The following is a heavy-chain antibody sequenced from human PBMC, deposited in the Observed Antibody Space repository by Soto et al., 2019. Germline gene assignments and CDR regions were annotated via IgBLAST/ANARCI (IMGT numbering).Heavy chain of an antibody. CDR3: AKHYDFWSGQNWFDP. V-gene: IGHV3-23*01. CDR1: GFTFSSYA. CDR2: ISGSGGST. D-gene: IGHD3-3*01. J-gene: IGHJ5*02. Sequence: GGSLRLSCAASGFTFSSYAVSWVRQAPGKGLEWVSAISGSGGSTYYADSVKGRFTISRDNSKNTLYLQMNSLRAEDTAVYYCAKHYDFWSGQNWFDPWGQGTLVTVSS.